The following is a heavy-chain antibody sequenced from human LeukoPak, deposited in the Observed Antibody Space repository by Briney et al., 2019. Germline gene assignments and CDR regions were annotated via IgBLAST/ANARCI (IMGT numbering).Heavy chain of an antibody. Sequence: GGSLRLSCAASGITFKSYTMNWVRQAPGKGLEWVSSITSSLSYISYADSVKGRFTISRDNARDSLSLQMNSLRAEDTAVYHCARDFSRTSDWQPRFYYVIYVCGQGTTVTVSS. J-gene: IGHJ6*02. CDR1: GITFKSYT. CDR3: ARDFSRTSDWQPRFYYVIYV. CDR2: ITSSLSYI. V-gene: IGHV3-21*01. D-gene: IGHD2-2*01.